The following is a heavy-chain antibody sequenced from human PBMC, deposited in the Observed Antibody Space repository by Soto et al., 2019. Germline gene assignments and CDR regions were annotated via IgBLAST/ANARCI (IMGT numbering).Heavy chain of an antibody. J-gene: IGHJ4*02. CDR3: AKDPPPYYDFWSGYYSEDY. CDR2: ISGSGGST. V-gene: IGHV3-23*01. D-gene: IGHD3-3*01. Sequence: PGGSLRLSCAASGFTFSSYAMSWVCQAPGKGLEWVSAISGSGGSTYYADSVKGRFTISRDNSKNTLYLQMNSLRAEDTAVYYCAKDPPPYYDFWSGYYSEDYWGQGTLVTVSS. CDR1: GFTFSSYA.